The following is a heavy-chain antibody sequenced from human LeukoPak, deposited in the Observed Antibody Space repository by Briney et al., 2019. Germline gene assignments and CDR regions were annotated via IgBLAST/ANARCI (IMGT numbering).Heavy chain of an antibody. CDR3: ARDRGYYYGSGSYTDY. CDR2: IYSGGST. Sequence: GGSLRLSCAASGFTVSSNYMSWVRQAPGKGLEWVSVIYSGGSTYYPDSVKGRFTISRDNSKSTLYLQMNSVRAEDTAVYYCARDRGYYYGSGSYTDYWGQGTLVTVSS. D-gene: IGHD3-10*01. V-gene: IGHV3-53*01. J-gene: IGHJ4*02. CDR1: GFTVSSNY.